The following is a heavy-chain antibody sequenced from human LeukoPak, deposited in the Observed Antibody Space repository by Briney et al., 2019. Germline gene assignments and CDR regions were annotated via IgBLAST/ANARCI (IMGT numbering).Heavy chain of an antibody. CDR1: GFTFTTYA. CDR3: AKDPYGTRYFDY. V-gene: IGHV3-23*01. J-gene: IGHJ4*02. D-gene: IGHD2-2*01. Sequence: GGSLRLSCAASGFTFTTYAMSWVRQAPGKGLEWVSAITVSGDSSYYAGSVRGRFTISRDNSKNTVYLQMNSLRAEDTAVYYCAKDPYGTRYFDYWGQGTLVTVSS. CDR2: ITVSGDSS.